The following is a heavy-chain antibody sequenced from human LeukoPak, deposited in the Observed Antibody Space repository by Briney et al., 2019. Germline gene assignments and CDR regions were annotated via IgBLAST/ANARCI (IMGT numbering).Heavy chain of an antibody. CDR3: ARLFPAAGTPYSYIMDV. J-gene: IGHJ6*02. V-gene: IGHV4-4*07. D-gene: IGHD6-13*01. Sequence: SETLSLTCTVSGGSISNYYWSWIRQPAGKGLEWIGRFYSSGSYNYNPSLKSRVTMSVDTSKNQFSLRLSSVTAADTAVYYCARLFPAAGTPYSYIMDVWSPGSPVTVSS. CDR2: FYSSGSY. CDR1: GGSISNYY.